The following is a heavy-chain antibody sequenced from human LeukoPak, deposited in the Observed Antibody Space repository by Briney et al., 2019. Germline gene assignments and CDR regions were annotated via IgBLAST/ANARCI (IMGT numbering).Heavy chain of an antibody. D-gene: IGHD1-26*01. CDR3: AKPQELWELLSIDY. V-gene: IGHV3-23*01. CDR2: ISGSGGST. Sequence: PGGSLRLSCAASGFTFSSYAMSWVRQAPGKGLEWVSAISGSGGSTYYADSVKGRFTISRDNSKNTLYLQMNSLRAEDTAVYYCAKPQELWELLSIDYWGQGTLVTVSS. CDR1: GFTFSSYA. J-gene: IGHJ4*02.